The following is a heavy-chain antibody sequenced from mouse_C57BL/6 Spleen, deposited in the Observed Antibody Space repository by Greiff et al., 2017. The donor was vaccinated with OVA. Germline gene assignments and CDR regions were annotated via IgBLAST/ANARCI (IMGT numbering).Heavy chain of an antibody. D-gene: IGHD1-1*02. CDR3: ARRGWWSMDY. CDR2: IDPSDSYT. V-gene: IGHV1-59*01. CDR1: GYTFTSYW. J-gene: IGHJ4*01. Sequence: QVQLQQSGAELVRPGTSVKLSCKASGYTFTSYWMHWVKQRPGQGLEWIGVIDPSDSYTNYNQKFKGKATLTVDTSSSTAYMQLSSLTSEDSAVYYCARRGWWSMDYWGQGTSVTVSS.